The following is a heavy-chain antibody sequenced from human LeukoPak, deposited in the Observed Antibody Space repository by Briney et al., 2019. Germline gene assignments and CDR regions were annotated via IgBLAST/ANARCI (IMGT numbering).Heavy chain of an antibody. CDR2: LYLAGNT. V-gene: IGHV3-53*01. Sequence: PGGPRGPSLLPPGLTSVAAYMNGFGRPQGRGLECVSALYLAGNTSYADSVRGRITISRDNSKNTLYLQVNNLRVEDTAIYYCACGDGYNFLQHWGQGTLVAVSS. D-gene: IGHD5-24*01. CDR1: GLTSVAAY. CDR3: ACGDGYNFLQH. J-gene: IGHJ1*01.